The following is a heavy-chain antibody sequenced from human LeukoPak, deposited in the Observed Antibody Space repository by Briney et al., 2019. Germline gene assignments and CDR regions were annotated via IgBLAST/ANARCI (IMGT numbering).Heavy chain of an antibody. D-gene: IGHD6-6*01. CDR1: GGSVSSYY. Sequence: SDTLSLTCSVSGGSVSSYYWSWIRQPPGKGLEWIGYVYYTGSTNYNPSLKSRVTMFEDKSKNQLSLRLYSVTVADTAVYYCARHFAYSSSSYFDYWGQGSLVTVSS. CDR2: VYYTGST. V-gene: IGHV4-59*08. CDR3: ARHFAYSSSSYFDY. J-gene: IGHJ4*02.